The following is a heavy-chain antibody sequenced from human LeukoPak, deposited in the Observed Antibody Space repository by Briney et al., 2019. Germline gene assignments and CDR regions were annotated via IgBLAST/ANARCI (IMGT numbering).Heavy chain of an antibody. V-gene: IGHV5-51*01. CDR1: GYSFTSYW. CDR3: ARVRFLEEYGMDV. Sequence: GESLKISCKGSGYSFTSYWIGWVRPMPGKGLEWMGIIYPGDSDTRYSPSFQGQVTISADKSISTAYLQWSSLKASDTAMYYCARVRFLEEYGMDVWGQGTTVTVSS. CDR2: IYPGDSDT. D-gene: IGHD3-3*01. J-gene: IGHJ6*02.